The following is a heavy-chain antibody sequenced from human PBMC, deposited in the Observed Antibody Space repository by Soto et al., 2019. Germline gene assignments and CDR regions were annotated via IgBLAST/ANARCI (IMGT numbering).Heavy chain of an antibody. CDR2: IIPIFGTA. J-gene: IGHJ6*02. Sequence: SVKVSCKASGGTFSSYAISWVRQAPGQGLEWMGGIIPIFGTANYAQKFQGRVTITADESTSTAYMELSSLRSEDTAVYYCARGTTYYDFWSGYSDYYYYYGMDVWG. CDR1: GGTFSSYA. D-gene: IGHD3-3*01. V-gene: IGHV1-69*13. CDR3: ARGTTYYDFWSGYSDYYYYYGMDV.